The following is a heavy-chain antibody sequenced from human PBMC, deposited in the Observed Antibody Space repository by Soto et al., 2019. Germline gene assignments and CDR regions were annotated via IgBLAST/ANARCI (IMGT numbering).Heavy chain of an antibody. J-gene: IGHJ6*02. CDR1: GGTFGNFT. D-gene: IGHD1-1*01. CDR3: ARWSHWNPLDYSGMDV. CDR2: IIPLFQTA. Sequence: QVQLVQSGAELKKPGSSVKVSCKASGGTFGNFTISWVRQAPGQGLEWMGGIIPLFQTANYALKFQGRVKITADESTSTAYMELNSLRSEDTAVYYCARWSHWNPLDYSGMDVWGQGTTVIVSS. V-gene: IGHV1-69*01.